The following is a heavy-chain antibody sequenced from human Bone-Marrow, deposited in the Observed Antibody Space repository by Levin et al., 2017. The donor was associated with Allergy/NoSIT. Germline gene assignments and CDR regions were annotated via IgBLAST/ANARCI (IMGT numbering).Heavy chain of an antibody. J-gene: IGHJ4*02. Sequence: ASVKVSCKASGGTLSNYAISWVRQAPGQGLEWMGRIAPILEIANYAQKFQGRVTITADKSTMVADRSTNMAYMELNNLTSEDTAIYYCAREPAVPYYFDFWGQGTLVTVSS. CDR2: IAPILEIA. V-gene: IGHV1-69*04. D-gene: IGHD2-2*01. CDR1: GGTLSNYA. CDR3: AREPAVPYYFDF.